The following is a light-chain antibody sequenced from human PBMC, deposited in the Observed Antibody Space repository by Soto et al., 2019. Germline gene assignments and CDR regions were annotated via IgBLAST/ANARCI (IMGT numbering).Light chain of an antibody. Sequence: DIQMTQSPSSLSASVGDRVTTTCRASQTISTYLNWYQQKPGKAPKLLIYAASSLQSGVPSRFSGSGSGTDFTLTISSLQLEDFATYYCQQGYSTPPAFGQGTKV. CDR2: AAS. J-gene: IGKJ1*01. CDR1: QTISTY. CDR3: QQGYSTPPA. V-gene: IGKV1-39*01.